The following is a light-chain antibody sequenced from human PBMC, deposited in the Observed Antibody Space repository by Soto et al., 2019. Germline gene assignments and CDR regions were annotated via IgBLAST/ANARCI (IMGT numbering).Light chain of an antibody. CDR2: GNS. J-gene: IGLJ2*01. V-gene: IGLV1-40*01. CDR3: QSYDSALIGLI. CDR1: NSNIGAGYD. Sequence: QSVLTQPPSVSGAPGQRVTIACTGSNSNIGAGYDVHWYRHFPGAAPKLLLSGNSHRPSGVPGRFSASKSGTSASLAITGFQAENEADYSGQSYDSALIGLIFGEGTKLTVL.